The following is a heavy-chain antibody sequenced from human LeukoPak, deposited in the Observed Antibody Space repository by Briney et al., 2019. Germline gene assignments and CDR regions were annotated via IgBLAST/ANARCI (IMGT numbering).Heavy chain of an antibody. Sequence: GASVKVSCKVSGYTLTELSMHWVRQAPGKGLEWMGGFDPEDGETIYAQKFLGRVTITADESTSTAFMELSSLRSEDTALYYCARAKSHTIIYYYYLDVWGKGTTVTVSS. J-gene: IGHJ6*03. V-gene: IGHV1-24*01. CDR3: ARAKSHTIIYYYYLDV. CDR1: GYTLTELS. CDR2: FDPEDGET. D-gene: IGHD3-10*01.